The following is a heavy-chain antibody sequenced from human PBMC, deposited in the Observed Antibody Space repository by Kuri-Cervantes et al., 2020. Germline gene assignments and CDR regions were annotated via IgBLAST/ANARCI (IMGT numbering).Heavy chain of an antibody. CDR1: GFTFDDYA. D-gene: IGHD1-26*01. CDR2: ISWNSGSI. Sequence: GGSLRLSCAASGFTFDDYAMHWVRQAPGKGLEWVSGISWNSGSIGYADSVKGRFTISRDNSKDTLYLQMSSLRAEDTAVYYCARSGRYYPTIDYWGQGTLVTVSS. CDR3: ARSGRYYPTIDY. V-gene: IGHV3-9*01. J-gene: IGHJ4*02.